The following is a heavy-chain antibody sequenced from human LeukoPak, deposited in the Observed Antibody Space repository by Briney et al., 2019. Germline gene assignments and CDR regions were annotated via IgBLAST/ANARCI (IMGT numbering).Heavy chain of an antibody. V-gene: IGHV3-66*01. CDR3: ARGGQQFLFDN. J-gene: IGHJ4*02. CDR2: IYSGGST. CDR1: GFIVSSNY. D-gene: IGHD3-3*01. Sequence: QAGGSLRLSCAASGFIVSSNYMSWVRQAPGKGLEWVSVIYSGGSTNYADSVKGRFTISRDNSKNTLFLQMNSLRDEDTAMYYCARGGQQFLFDNWGQGTLVTVSS.